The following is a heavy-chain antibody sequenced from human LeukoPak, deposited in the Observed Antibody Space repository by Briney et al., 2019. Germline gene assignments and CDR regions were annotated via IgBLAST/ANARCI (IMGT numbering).Heavy chain of an antibody. Sequence: SETLSLTCTVSGGSISSYYWSWIRQPAGKGLEWIGRIYTSGSTNYIPSLKSRVTMSVDTSKNQFSLKLSSVTAADTAVYYCARDYYGSGRLAYYFDYWGQGTLVTVSS. D-gene: IGHD3-10*01. CDR1: GGSISSYY. V-gene: IGHV4-4*07. J-gene: IGHJ4*02. CDR3: ARDYYGSGRLAYYFDY. CDR2: IYTSGST.